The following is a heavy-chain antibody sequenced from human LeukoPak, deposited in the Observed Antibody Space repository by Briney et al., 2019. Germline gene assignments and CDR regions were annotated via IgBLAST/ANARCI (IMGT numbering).Heavy chain of an antibody. CDR1: GFTFSTFA. CDR3: ATYRQVLLPFES. Sequence: QPGGSLRLSCAVSGFTFSTFAMIWVRQPPGKGLEWVSSIFPTGGEIHYADSVRGRFTISRDNSKSTLSLQMNSLRAEDTAIYYCATYRQVLLPFESWGPGTLVTVSS. J-gene: IGHJ4*02. CDR2: IFPTGGEI. D-gene: IGHD2-8*02. V-gene: IGHV3-23*01.